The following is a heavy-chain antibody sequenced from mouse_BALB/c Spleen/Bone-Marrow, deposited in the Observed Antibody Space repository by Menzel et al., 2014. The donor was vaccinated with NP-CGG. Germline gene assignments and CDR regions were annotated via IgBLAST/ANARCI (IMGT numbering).Heavy chain of an antibody. CDR3: ARAGIHYYDFDV. Sequence: EVQRVESGPELEKPGASVKISYKASGYSFTGYNMNWVKQSNGKSLEWIGNIDPYYGGTSYNQKFKGKATLTVDKSSSTAYMQLKSLTSEDSAVYYCARAGIHYYDFDVWGAGTTVTVSS. CDR1: GYSFTGYN. V-gene: IGHV1-39*01. J-gene: IGHJ1*01. D-gene: IGHD1-2*01. CDR2: IDPYYGGT.